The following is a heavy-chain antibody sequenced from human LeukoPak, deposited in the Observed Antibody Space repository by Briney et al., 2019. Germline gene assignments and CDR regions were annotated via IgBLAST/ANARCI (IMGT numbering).Heavy chain of an antibody. CDR1: GFTFEDYT. Sequence: PGGSLRLSCVASGFTFEDYTMHWVRQAPGKGLEWVSSISRNGIYIKYVDSVKGRFTVSRDNAKNSLYLQMNSLRAEDTAVYYCARDGLPATVANWFDPWGQGTLVTVSS. CDR2: ISRNGIYI. CDR3: ARDGLPATVANWFDP. D-gene: IGHD2-15*01. J-gene: IGHJ5*02. V-gene: IGHV3-21*01.